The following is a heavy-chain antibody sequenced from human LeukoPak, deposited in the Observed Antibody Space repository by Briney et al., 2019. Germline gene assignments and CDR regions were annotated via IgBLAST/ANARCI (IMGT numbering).Heavy chain of an antibody. J-gene: IGHJ4*02. CDR2: IYYSGST. CDR1: GGSISSYY. D-gene: IGHD1-26*01. CDR3: AALLSGSYLFDY. V-gene: IGHV4-59*01. Sequence: SETLSLTCTVSGGSISSYYWSWIRQPPGKGLVWIGYIYYSGSTNYNPSLKSRVTISVDTSKNQFSLKLSSVTAADTAVYYCAALLSGSYLFDYWGQGTLVTVSS.